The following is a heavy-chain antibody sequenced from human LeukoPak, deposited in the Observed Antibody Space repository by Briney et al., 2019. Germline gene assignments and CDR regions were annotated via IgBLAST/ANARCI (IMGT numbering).Heavy chain of an antibody. D-gene: IGHD1-26*01. CDR3: ARETVAAGAVDY. J-gene: IGHJ4*02. CDR2: INPNSGGT. V-gene: IGHV1-2*02. Sequence: ASVKVSCKASGYTFTGYYMHWVRQAPGQGLEWMGWINPNSGGTNYAQKFQGRVTMTRDTSISTAYMELSRLRSDDTAVYCCARETVAAGAVDYWGQGTLVTVSS. CDR1: GYTFTGYY.